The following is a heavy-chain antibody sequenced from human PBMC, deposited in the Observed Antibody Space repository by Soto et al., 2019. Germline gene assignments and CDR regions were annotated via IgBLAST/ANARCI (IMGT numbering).Heavy chain of an antibody. CDR2: ISSNGGST. V-gene: IGHV3-64D*06. D-gene: IGHD3-10*01. CDR3: VKTAYMVRGKLPPFFDY. J-gene: IGHJ4*02. CDR1: GFTFSSYA. Sequence: HPGGSLRLSCSASGFTFSSYAMHWVRQAPGKGLEYVSAISSNGGSTYYADSVKGRFTISRDNSKNTLYLQMSSLRAEDAAVYYCVKTAYMVRGKLPPFFDYWGQGTLVTVSS.